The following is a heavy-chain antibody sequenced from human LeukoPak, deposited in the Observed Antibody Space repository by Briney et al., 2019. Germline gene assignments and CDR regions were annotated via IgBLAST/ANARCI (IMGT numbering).Heavy chain of an antibody. CDR2: VYYSGSP. CDR1: GGSITIGTW. V-gene: IGHV4-4*02. J-gene: IGHJ3*01. Sequence: SSGTLSLTCAVSGGSITIGTWWTWVRQPPGQGLEWIGEVYYSGSPNYNSSLKSRVTISLDKTKNQFLLNLTSVTAADTAVYHCARGPRKWGQGTMVTVSS. CDR3: ARGPRK.